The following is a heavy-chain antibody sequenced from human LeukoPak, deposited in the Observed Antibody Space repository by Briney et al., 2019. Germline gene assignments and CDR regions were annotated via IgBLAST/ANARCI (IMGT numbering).Heavy chain of an antibody. Sequence: SETLSLTCAVYGGSFSGYYWSWIRQPPGKGLEWIGEINHSGSTKYNPSLKSRVTISVDTSKNQFSLKLSSVTAADTAEYYCARGDEHHGSENTHYYYYYMDVWGKGTTVTVSS. D-gene: IGHD3-10*01. V-gene: IGHV4-34*01. J-gene: IGHJ6*03. CDR1: GGSFSGYY. CDR2: INHSGST. CDR3: ARGDEHHGSENTHYYYYYMDV.